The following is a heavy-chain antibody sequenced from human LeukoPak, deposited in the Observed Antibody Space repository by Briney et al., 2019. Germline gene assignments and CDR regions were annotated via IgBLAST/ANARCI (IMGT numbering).Heavy chain of an antibody. CDR3: ARGIRVGATQSWFDP. J-gene: IGHJ5*02. CDR1: GYSISSGYY. Sequence: PSETLSLTCTVSGYSISSGYYWGWIRQSPGRGLEWIGSIYQSGSTYYNPSLKSRVTISVDTSKNQFSLKLSSVTAADTAVYYCARGIRVGATQSWFDPWGQGTLVTVSS. V-gene: IGHV4-38-2*02. CDR2: IYQSGST. D-gene: IGHD1-26*01.